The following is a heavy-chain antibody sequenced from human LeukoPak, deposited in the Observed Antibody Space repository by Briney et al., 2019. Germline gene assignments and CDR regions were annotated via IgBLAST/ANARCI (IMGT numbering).Heavy chain of an antibody. V-gene: IGHV4-61*02. CDR2: IYTSGST. CDR3: ARGKLRGYGSGRYNWFDP. CDR1: GGSISSGSYY. Sequence: SETLSLTCTVSGGSISSGSYYWGWIRQPAGKGLEWIGRIYTSGSTKYNPSLKSRVTISVDTSKNQFSLKLSSVTAADTAVYYCARGKLRGYGSGRYNWFDPWGQGTLVTVSS. D-gene: IGHD3-10*01. J-gene: IGHJ5*02.